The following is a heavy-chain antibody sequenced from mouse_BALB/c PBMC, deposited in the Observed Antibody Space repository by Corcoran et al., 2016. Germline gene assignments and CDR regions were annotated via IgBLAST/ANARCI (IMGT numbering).Heavy chain of an antibody. D-gene: IGHD1-2*01. CDR2: INTYTGEP. V-gene: IGHV9-3-1*01. J-gene: IGHJ3*01. Sequence: QIQLVQSGPELKKPGETVKISCKASGYTFTNYGMNWVKQAPGKGLKWMGWINTYTGEPTYADDFKGRFAFSLETSASTAYLQINNLKNDETATYFCARRATTATAWFAYWGQGTLVTVSA. CDR1: GYTFTNYG. CDR3: ARRATTATAWFAY.